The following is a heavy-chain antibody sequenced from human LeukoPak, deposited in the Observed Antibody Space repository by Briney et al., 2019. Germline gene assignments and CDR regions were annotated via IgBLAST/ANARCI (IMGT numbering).Heavy chain of an antibody. J-gene: IGHJ6*02. CDR3: ARGDYYGMDV. V-gene: IGHV4-30-2*01. CDR1: GGSISSGGYS. Sequence: SETLSLTCAVSGGSISSGGYSWSWIRQPPGKGLEWIGYIYHSGSTYYNPSPKSRVTISVDRSKNQFSLKLSSVTAADTAVYYCARGDYYGMDVWGQGTTVTVSS. CDR2: IYHSGST.